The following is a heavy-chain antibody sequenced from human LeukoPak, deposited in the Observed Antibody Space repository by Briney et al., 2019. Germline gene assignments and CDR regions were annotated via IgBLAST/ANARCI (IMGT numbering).Heavy chain of an antibody. J-gene: IGHJ5*01. CDR1: GFTFSNYA. V-gene: IGHV3-23*01. CDR2: LSDNGGSP. Sequence: GGSLRLSCAASGFTFSNYAMSWVRQAPGWGLEWVSSLSDNGGSPYYAGSVKGRFTISRDNSKNTLYLHMNSLRVEDTAVYYCAKDPETYSSRWFDSWGQGTLVTVSS. CDR3: AKDPETYSSRWFDS. D-gene: IGHD2-21*01.